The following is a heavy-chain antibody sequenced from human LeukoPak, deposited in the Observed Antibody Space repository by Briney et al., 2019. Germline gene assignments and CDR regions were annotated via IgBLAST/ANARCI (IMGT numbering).Heavy chain of an antibody. CDR3: ARAYGDYLWFDY. CDR1: GFTFSSYE. V-gene: IGHV3-48*03. J-gene: IGHJ4*02. Sequence: PGGSLRLSCAASGFTFSSYEMNWVRQAPGKGLEWVSYISSSGSTIYYADSVKGRFTISRDNAKISLFLQMNSLRAEDTAVYYCARAYGDYLWFDYWGQGTLVTVSS. D-gene: IGHD4-17*01. CDR2: ISSSGSTI.